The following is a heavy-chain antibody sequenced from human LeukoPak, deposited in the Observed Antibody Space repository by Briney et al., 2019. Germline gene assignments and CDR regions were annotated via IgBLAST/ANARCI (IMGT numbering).Heavy chain of an antibody. CDR2: ISGSGGST. Sequence: PGGSLRLSCAASGFTFSNYAMSGVRQAPGKGLEWVSGISGSGGSTYYADSVGRFSISRDNSNHTLYLQMTSLRAEDTAVYYCAKEGRGMGAATIDYWGQGTLVTVSS. CDR1: GFTFSNYA. D-gene: IGHD1-26*01. CDR3: AKEGRGMGAATIDY. V-gene: IGHV3-23*01. J-gene: IGHJ4*02.